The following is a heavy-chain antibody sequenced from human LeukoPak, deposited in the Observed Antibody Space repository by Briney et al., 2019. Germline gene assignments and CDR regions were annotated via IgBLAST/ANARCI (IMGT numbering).Heavy chain of an antibody. CDR1: RFTFSNYV. Sequence: PGGSLRLSCAASRFTFSNYVMHWVRQAPGKGLEWVAVISYDGSDKYYADSVKGRFTISRDNSKNTLYLQMNSLRAEDTAVYYCATDGIEGVTVFDYWGQGTLVTVSS. CDR3: ATDGIEGVTVFDY. CDR2: ISYDGSDK. V-gene: IGHV3-30*03. J-gene: IGHJ4*02. D-gene: IGHD1-26*01.